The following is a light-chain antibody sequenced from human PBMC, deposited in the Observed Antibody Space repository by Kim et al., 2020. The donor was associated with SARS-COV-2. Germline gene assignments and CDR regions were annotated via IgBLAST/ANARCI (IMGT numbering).Light chain of an antibody. V-gene: IGKV3-11*01. CDR2: DAS. CDR1: QSVSSS. J-gene: IGKJ2*02. Sequence: LSLSPGERATLSCRARQSVSSSLAWYQQKPGQPPRLLIYDASNRATGIPARFSGSGSGTDFTLTISSLEPEDFAVYYCQQRSNLWTFGQGTKLEI. CDR3: QQRSNLWT.